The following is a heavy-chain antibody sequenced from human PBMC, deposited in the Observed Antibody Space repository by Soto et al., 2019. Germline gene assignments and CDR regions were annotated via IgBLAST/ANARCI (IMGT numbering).Heavy chain of an antibody. CDR3: ALCSGGSCDICYYYGMDV. V-gene: IGHV1-69*13. D-gene: IGHD2-15*01. Sequence: GASVKVSCKASGGTFSSYAISWVRQAPGQGLEWMGGIIPIFGTANYAQKFQGGVTITADESTSTAYMELSSLRSEDTAVYYCALCSGGSCDICYYYGMDVWGQGTTVTVS. J-gene: IGHJ6*02. CDR2: IIPIFGTA. CDR1: GGTFSSYA.